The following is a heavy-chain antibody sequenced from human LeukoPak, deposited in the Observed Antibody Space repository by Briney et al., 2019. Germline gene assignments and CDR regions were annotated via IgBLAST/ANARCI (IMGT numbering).Heavy chain of an antibody. D-gene: IGHD6-13*01. CDR1: GYSISSGYC. Sequence: SETLSLTCAVSGYSISSGYCWGWVRQPPGKGLEWIGCIYHSGNTYCNLSLKSRVTISVDTSKNQFSLNLSSVTAADTAVYYCARQGGNSSPYYYYYSDVWGKGTTVTVSS. J-gene: IGHJ6*03. V-gene: IGHV4-38-2*01. CDR3: ARQGGNSSPYYYYYSDV. CDR2: IYHSGNT.